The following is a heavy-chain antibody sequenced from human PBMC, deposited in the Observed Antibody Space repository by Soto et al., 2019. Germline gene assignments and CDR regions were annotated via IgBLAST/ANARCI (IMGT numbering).Heavy chain of an antibody. CDR2: IYWDDDK. J-gene: IGHJ3*02. CDR3: AHRNSRMFAFDI. D-gene: IGHD3-10*02. CDR1: GFSLTTVGMC. V-gene: IGHV2-5*02. Sequence: KESGPTLVKPTQTLTLTCTFSGFSLTTVGMCVGWIRQPPGKALDWLGIIYWDDDKRYSPSLNGRVTFIKDTSKNQVVLTMTNMDPVDTATYYCAHRNSRMFAFDIWGQGTLVTVSS.